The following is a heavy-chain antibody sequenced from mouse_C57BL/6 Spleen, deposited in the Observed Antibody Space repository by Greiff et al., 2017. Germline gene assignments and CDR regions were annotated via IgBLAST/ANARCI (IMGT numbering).Heavy chain of an antibody. D-gene: IGHD1-2*01. CDR1: GYTFTSYW. V-gene: IGHV1-64*01. CDR3: ARGGLRLYYFDY. Sequence: VQLQQPGAELVKPGASVKLSCKASGYTFTSYWMHWVKQRPGQGLEWIGMIHPNSGSTNYNEKFKSKATLTVDKSSSTAYMQLSSLTSEDSAVYYCARGGLRLYYFDYWGQGTTLTVSS. J-gene: IGHJ2*01. CDR2: IHPNSGST.